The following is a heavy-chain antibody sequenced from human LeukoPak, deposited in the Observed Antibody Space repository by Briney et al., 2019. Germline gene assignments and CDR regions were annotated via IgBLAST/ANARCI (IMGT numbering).Heavy chain of an antibody. CDR1: GDSISRYY. J-gene: IGHJ6*03. V-gene: IGHV4-59*01. D-gene: IGHD1-14*01. Sequence: SETLSLTCTVSGDSISRYYWSWIRQSPGKGLEWIGYYGARTTYNPSLKSRLTMSVDTSKNQLSMKLTSVTAADTAVYYCARYDHAPSYYYYYMDVWGKRPTV. CDR2: YYGART. CDR3: ARYDHAPSYYYYYMDV.